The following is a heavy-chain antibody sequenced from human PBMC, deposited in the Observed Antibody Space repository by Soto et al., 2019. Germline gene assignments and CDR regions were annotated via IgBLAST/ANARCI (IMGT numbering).Heavy chain of an antibody. J-gene: IGHJ5*02. CDR1: GGSIRSGDHY. D-gene: IGHD3-22*01. CDR2: IYSSGSP. CDR3: AREYYYDSSGIGFDP. V-gene: IGHV4-61*08. Sequence: SETLSLTCTVSGGSIRSGDHYWSWIRQPPGKGLEWIGYIYSSGSPHHNPSLKSRVIISEDRSKNQIYLKLNSVTAADTAVYYCAREYYYDSSGIGFDPWGPGTLVTVSS.